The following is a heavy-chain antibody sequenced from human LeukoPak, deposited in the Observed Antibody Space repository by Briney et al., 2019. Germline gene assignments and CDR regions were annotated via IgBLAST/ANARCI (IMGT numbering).Heavy chain of an antibody. CDR3: AKDRPHSSGWGTPADF. CDR2: VPFDGIKK. J-gene: IGHJ4*02. D-gene: IGHD6-19*01. CDR1: GFTFSTSG. V-gene: IGHV3-30*02. Sequence: PGGSLRLSCAASGFTFSTSGTHWVRQAPVKGLEWVAYVPFDGIKKFYADSVRGRFTISRDNSKNTLYLQLNSLRPDDTAVYYCAKDRPHSSGWGTPADFWGQGTLVTVSS.